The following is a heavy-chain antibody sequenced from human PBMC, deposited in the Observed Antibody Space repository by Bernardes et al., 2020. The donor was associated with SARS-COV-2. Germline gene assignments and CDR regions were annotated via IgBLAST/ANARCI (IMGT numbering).Heavy chain of an antibody. Sequence: SKTLSVTCTLSGDSIISSSHSCGWIRQPPGGGLEWIGSVYVTGCTYYNSSLLSRVAISLDTSNNRFSLNLNSVTAADTAVYYCARAVTFVQGVVTHFFDLWGQGALVTVSS. CDR1: GDSIISSSHS. J-gene: IGHJ4*02. D-gene: IGHD3-10*01. CDR3: ARAVTFVQGVVTHFFDL. CDR2: VYVTGCT. V-gene: IGHV4-39*01.